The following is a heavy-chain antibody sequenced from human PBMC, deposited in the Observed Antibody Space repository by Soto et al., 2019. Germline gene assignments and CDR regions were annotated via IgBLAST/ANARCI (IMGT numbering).Heavy chain of an antibody. CDR2: MNPNSGNT. V-gene: IGHV1-8*01. CDR3: ARVPTYYDFWSGPLNYYMDV. J-gene: IGHJ6*03. CDR1: GYTFTSYD. Sequence: ASVKVSCKASGYTFTSYDINWVRQATGQGLEWMGWMNPNSGNTGYAQKFQGRVTMTRNTSISTAYMELSSLRSEYTAVYYCARVPTYYDFWSGPLNYYMDVWGKGTTVTVSS. D-gene: IGHD3-3*01.